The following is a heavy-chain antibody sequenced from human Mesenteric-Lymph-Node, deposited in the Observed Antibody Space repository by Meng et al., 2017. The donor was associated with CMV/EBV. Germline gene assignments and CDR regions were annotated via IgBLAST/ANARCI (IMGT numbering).Heavy chain of an antibody. D-gene: IGHD2/OR15-2a*01. CDR1: CGSFSDNY. CDR3: ARGPPSYLNFNWFDP. CDR2: IKHSGST. V-gene: IGHV4-34*01. Sequence: VNCGSFSDNYWSWIRQSPGKGLEWIGEIKHSGSTNYNSSLKSRVTISVDTSKNQFSLKLSSVTAADTAVYFCARGPPSYLNFNWFDPWGQGALVTVSS. J-gene: IGHJ5*02.